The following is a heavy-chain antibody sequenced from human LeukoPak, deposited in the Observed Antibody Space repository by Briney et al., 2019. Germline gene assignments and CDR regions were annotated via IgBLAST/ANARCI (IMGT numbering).Heavy chain of an antibody. Sequence: FTFAASGFTFRDYYRSWVRQAPGNGLEWVSAIISRSCYIYYADSVKGRFTISSDNAKNSLFLQMNSLRDDDMALYYCARGNSGSYSQDWFDPWGQGTLVTVSS. J-gene: IGHJ5*02. CDR3: ARGNSGSYSQDWFDP. CDR1: GFTFRDYY. CDR2: IISRSCYI. D-gene: IGHD1-26*01. V-gene: IGHV3-11*05.